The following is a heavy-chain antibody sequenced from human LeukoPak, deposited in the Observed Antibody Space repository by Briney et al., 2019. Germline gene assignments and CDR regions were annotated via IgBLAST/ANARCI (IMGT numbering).Heavy chain of an antibody. D-gene: IGHD3-10*01. CDR3: ARRSGSWYYGSGMRWFDP. CDR1: GGSFSGYY. Sequence: SETLSLTCAVYGGSFSGYYWSWIRQPPGKGLEWIGEINHSGSTNYNPSLKSRVTISVDTSKNQFSLKLSSVPAADTAVYYCARRSGSWYYGSGMRWFDPWGQGTLVTVSS. CDR2: INHSGST. J-gene: IGHJ5*02. V-gene: IGHV4-34*01.